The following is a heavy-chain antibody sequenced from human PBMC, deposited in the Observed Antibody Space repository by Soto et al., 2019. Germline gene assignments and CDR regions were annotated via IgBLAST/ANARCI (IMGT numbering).Heavy chain of an antibody. CDR3: ARHTDIVATIGPGWFDY. V-gene: IGHV4-39*01. J-gene: IGHJ4*02. CDR2: IYYSGST. D-gene: IGHD5-12*01. CDR1: GGSISSSSYY. Sequence: SETLSLTCTVSGGSISSSSYYWGWIRQPPGKGLEWIGSIYYSGSTYYNPSLKSRVTISVDTSKNQFSLKLSSVTAADTAVYYCARHTDIVATIGPGWFDYWGQGTLVTVSS.